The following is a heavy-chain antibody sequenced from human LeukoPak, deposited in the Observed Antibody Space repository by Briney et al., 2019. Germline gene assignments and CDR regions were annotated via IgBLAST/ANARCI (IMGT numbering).Heavy chain of an antibody. Sequence: SVKVSCKASGGTSSSYAISWVRQAPGQGLEWMGGIIPIFGTANYAQKFQGRVTITADESTSTAYMELSSLRSEDTAVYYCATRAGYYYDSSGYYRDYFDYWGQGTLVTVSS. CDR2: IIPIFGTA. V-gene: IGHV1-69*13. CDR1: GGTSSSYA. J-gene: IGHJ4*02. D-gene: IGHD3-22*01. CDR3: ATRAGYYYDSSGYYRDYFDY.